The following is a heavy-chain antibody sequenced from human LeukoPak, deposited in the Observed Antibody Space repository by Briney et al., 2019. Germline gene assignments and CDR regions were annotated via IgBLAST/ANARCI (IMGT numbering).Heavy chain of an antibody. CDR1: GFIFGDYY. CDR3: AQCRRISTGDSYYFDY. Sequence: GGSLRLSCAASGFIFGDYYMTWIRQAPGKGLEWLSYISSSGGTIYYADSVKGRFTISRDNAENSLYLQMNSLRAEDTAVYYCAQCRRISTGDSYYFDYWGQGALVTVSS. D-gene: IGHD2-2*01. V-gene: IGHV3-11*01. CDR2: ISSSGGTI. J-gene: IGHJ4*02.